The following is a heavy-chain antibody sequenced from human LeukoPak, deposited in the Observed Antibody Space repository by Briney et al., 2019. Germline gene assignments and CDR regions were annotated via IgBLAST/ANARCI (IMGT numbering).Heavy chain of an antibody. Sequence: GGSLRLSCAASGFTFSTYSMNWVRRAPGKGLEWVSSISSSTTDIYYADSVKGRFTISRDNSKNTLYLQMNSLRAEDTAVYYCARDRGSYYDYWGQGTLVTVSS. D-gene: IGHD3-16*01. CDR3: ARDRGSYYDY. CDR2: ISSSTTDI. V-gene: IGHV3-21*04. J-gene: IGHJ4*02. CDR1: GFTFSTYS.